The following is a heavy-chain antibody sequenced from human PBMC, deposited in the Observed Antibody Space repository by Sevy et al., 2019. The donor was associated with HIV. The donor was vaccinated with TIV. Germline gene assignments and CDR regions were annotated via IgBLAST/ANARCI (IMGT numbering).Heavy chain of an antibody. D-gene: IGHD6-19*01. CDR2: MSYDGNNK. CDR3: AKDRAVAGTGRDYYYYYGMDV. J-gene: IGHJ6*02. V-gene: IGHV3-30*18. CDR1: GFTFSSYG. Sequence: GGSLRLSCAASGFTFSSYGVHWVRQGPGKGLEWVAVMSYDGNNKNYADSVKGRFTISRDNSKNTLYLQMNSLRGEDTAVYYCAKDRAVAGTGRDYYYYYGMDVWGQWTTVTISS.